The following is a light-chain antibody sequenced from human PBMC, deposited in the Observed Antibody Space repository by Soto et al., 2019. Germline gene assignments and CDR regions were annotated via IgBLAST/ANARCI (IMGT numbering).Light chain of an antibody. CDR1: SSDVGSYNL. CDR3: CSKAGPGTSVV. CDR2: EGS. Sequence: QSALTQPASVSGSPGQSITISCTGTSSDVGSYNLVSWYQQHPGKAPKLMIYEGSKRPSGVSNRFSGSKSGNTASLTISGLQAEDEADYSCCSKAGPGTSVVFGGGTKLTVL. J-gene: IGLJ2*01. V-gene: IGLV2-23*01.